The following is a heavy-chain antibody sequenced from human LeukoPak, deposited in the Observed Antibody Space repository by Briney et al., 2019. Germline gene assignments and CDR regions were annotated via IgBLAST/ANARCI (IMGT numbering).Heavy chain of an antibody. J-gene: IGHJ4*02. CDR1: GFTFDDYG. CDR3: ARLREIPVFGVVTKSTSYFDY. D-gene: IGHD3-3*01. CDR2: INWDGGST. V-gene: IGHV3-20*04. Sequence: GGSLRLSCAASGFTFDDYGMSWVRQAPGKGLEWVSGINWDGGSTGYADSVKGRFTISRDNAKNSLYLQMNSLRAEDTAVYYCARLREIPVFGVVTKSTSYFDYWGQGTLVTVSS.